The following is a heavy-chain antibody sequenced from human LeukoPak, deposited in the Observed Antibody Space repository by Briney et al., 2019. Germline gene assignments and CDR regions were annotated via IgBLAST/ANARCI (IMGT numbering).Heavy chain of an antibody. J-gene: IGHJ3*02. D-gene: IGHD6-25*01. CDR2: ISSSSSTI. CDR1: RFTFSSYS. V-gene: IGHV3-48*01. CDR3: AEPQREGGDFDI. Sequence: GGSLRLSCAASRFTFSSYSMNWVRQAPGKGLEWVSYISSSSSTIYYADSVKGRFTISRDNSKSTLYLQMNSLRVEDTAVYYCAEPQREGGDFDIWGQGTMVTVSS.